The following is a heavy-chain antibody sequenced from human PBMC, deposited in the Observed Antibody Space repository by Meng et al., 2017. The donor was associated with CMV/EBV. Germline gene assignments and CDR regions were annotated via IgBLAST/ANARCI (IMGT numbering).Heavy chain of an antibody. V-gene: IGHV1-2*02. CDR3: AREFAPLAYCGGDCGLYFQH. CDR2: INPNSGGT. J-gene: IGHJ1*01. D-gene: IGHD2-21*01. CDR1: GYTFTGYY. Sequence: ASVKVSCKASGYTFTGYYMRWVRQAPGQGLEWMGWINPNSGGTNYAQKFQGRVTMTRDTSISTAYMELSRLRSDDTAVYYCAREFAPLAYCGGDCGLYFQHWGQGTLVTVSS.